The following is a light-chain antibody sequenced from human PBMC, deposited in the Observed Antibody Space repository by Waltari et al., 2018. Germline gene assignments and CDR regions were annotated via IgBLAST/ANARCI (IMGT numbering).Light chain of an antibody. V-gene: IGLV2-23*01. CDR2: EAT. Sequence: QSALTQPASVSGSPGQSLAVSCTGSSSDVGTYNLVYWYQQHPGKAPKLIIYEATKSPSGVSNRFSGSKSGNMASLTISGLQAEDETEYYCCSFAGRSTWVFGTGTKVTVL. CDR3: CSFAGRSTWV. J-gene: IGLJ1*01. CDR1: SSDVGTYNL.